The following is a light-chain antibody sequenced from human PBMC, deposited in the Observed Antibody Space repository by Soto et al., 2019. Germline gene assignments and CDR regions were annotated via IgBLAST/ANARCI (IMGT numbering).Light chain of an antibody. Sequence: EIVMTRSPATLSVSPGERATLSCRARQTVSNNFAWYQQKPCQSPRLLIYDASTRATGSPAKFSSSGSGTEFTLTINSLQSEDFAVYYCQEYYYWPLTFGGGTKVEIK. J-gene: IGKJ4*01. CDR2: DAS. CDR1: QTVSNN. V-gene: IGKV3-15*01. CDR3: QEYYYWPLT.